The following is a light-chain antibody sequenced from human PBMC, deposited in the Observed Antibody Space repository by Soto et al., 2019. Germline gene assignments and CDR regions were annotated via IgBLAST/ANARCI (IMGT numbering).Light chain of an antibody. CDR1: QSVNSN. J-gene: IGKJ1*01. Sequence: EIVMTQSPATLSVSPGERATLSCRASQSVNSNLAWYQQKPGQAPRLVIYDASTRATGFPAEFSGSGSGTEYTLTISSLQSEDFAVYYCQQYKNFWTFGQGTKVEIK. CDR3: QQYKNFWT. V-gene: IGKV3-15*01. CDR2: DAS.